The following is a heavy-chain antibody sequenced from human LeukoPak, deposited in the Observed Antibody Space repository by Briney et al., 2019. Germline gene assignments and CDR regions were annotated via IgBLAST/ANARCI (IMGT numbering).Heavy chain of an antibody. CDR2: IYYSGST. D-gene: IGHD4-23*01. CDR1: GGSISSSSYY. J-gene: IGHJ2*01. CDR3: APYGGNRYFDL. Sequence: PSETLSLTCTVSGGSISSSSYYWGWIRQPPGKGLEWIGSIYYSGSTYYNPSLKSRVTISVDTSKNQFSLKLSSVTAADMAVYYCAPYGGNRYFDLWGRGTLVTVSS. V-gene: IGHV4-39*01.